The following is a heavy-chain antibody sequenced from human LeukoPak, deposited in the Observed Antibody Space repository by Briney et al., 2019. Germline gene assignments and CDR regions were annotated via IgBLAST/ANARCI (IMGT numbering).Heavy chain of an antibody. CDR2: IYYSGST. V-gene: IGHV4-39*01. J-gene: IGHJ5*02. Sequence: PSETLSLTCTVSGGSISRSSYYWGWIRQPPGKGLKWIGSIYYSGSTYYNPSLKSRVTISVDTSKNQFSLRLSSVTAADSAVYYCARHVMAAARPIRSWGQGTLVTVSS. CDR1: GGSISRSSYY. D-gene: IGHD6-6*01. CDR3: ARHVMAAARPIRS.